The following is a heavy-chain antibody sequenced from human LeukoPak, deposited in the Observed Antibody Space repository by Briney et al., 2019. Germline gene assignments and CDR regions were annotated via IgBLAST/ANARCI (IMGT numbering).Heavy chain of an antibody. V-gene: IGHV3-7*04. CDR1: GFTFSTYW. Sequence: GGSLRLSCAASGFTFSTYWVTWVRQSPGKGLEWVANIKQDGSGEYSVDSVKGRFTISRDNAKNSLYLQMDSLRAEDTAVYYCARVNYPTHFDYWGQGTLVTVSS. D-gene: IGHD5-24*01. J-gene: IGHJ4*02. CDR3: ARVNYPTHFDY. CDR2: IKQDGSGE.